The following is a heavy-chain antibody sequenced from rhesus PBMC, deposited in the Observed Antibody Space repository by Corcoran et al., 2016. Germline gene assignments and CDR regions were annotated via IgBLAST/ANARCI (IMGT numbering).Heavy chain of an antibody. CDR2: ISYTVKTI. CDR1: GSTFVDSG. Sequence: EVQLVESGVALVKPGASLRLSCATSGSTFVDSGVPWVRQAPGEGLEWVSFISYTVKTINYADSVKGRFTISRDNAKNSLSLQMNSLRVEDTAVYYCVRDLAASGSKFGFDYWGQGVLVTVSS. D-gene: IGHD2-21*01. J-gene: IGHJ4*01. CDR3: VRDLAASGSKFGFDY. V-gene: IGHV3-183*01.